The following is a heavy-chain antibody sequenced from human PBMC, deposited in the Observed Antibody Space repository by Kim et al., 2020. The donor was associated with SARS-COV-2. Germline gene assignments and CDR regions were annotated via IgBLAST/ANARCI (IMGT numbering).Heavy chain of an antibody. J-gene: IGHJ6*02. Sequence: GESLKISCKGFGYTFTNYWIGWVRQMPGRGLEWMGIIYPGDSDTTYSPSFQGQVTISADKSISTAYLQWSSLKASDTAMYYCARQGVAVETHSRNYYGYYGMDVWGQGTTVTVSS. V-gene: IGHV5-51*01. D-gene: IGHD2-15*01. CDR2: IYPGDSDT. CDR1: GYTFTNYW. CDR3: ARQGVAVETHSRNYYGYYGMDV.